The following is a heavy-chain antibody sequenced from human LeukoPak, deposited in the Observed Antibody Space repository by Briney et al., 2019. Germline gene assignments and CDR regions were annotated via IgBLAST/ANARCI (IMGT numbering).Heavy chain of an antibody. J-gene: IGHJ5*02. V-gene: IGHV3-7*01. CDR3: AREKSVWGSYRYVARFDP. D-gene: IGHD3-16*02. CDR1: GFTFSSYW. Sequence: GGSLRLSCAASGFTFSSYWMSWVRQAPGKGLEWVANIKQDGSEKYYVDSVKGRFTISRDNAKNSLYLQMNSPRAEDTAVYYCAREKSVWGSYRYVARFDPWGQGTLVTVSS. CDR2: IKQDGSEK.